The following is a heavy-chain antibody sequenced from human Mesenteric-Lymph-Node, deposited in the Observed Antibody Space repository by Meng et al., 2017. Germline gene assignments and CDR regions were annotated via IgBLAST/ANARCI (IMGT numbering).Heavy chain of an antibody. Sequence: QSGAEVKNPRSMVKVSCKASGYTFTNYYMHWVRQAPGPGLEWMGVMNPSGGGAVFAQKFQGRVAVTSDTSTTTVYMDLSSLRSEDTAVYYCAREGHCSGGNCELADYWGQGTLVTVSS. D-gene: IGHD2-15*01. CDR2: MNPSGGGA. CDR1: GYTFTNYY. V-gene: IGHV1-46*01. J-gene: IGHJ4*02. CDR3: AREGHCSGGNCELADY.